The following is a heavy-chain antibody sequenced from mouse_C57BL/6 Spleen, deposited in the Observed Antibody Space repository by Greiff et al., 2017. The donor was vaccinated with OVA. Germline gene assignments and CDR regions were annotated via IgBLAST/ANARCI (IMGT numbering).Heavy chain of an antibody. CDR2: IHPNSGST. Sequence: VQLQQPGAELVKPGASVKLSCKASGYTFTSYWMHWVKQRPGQGLEWIGMIHPNSGSTNYNEKFKSKATLTVDKSSSTAYMQLSSLTSEESAVYYCAREDYYGSSWDDWGQGTTLTVSS. CDR1: GYTFTSYW. J-gene: IGHJ2*01. D-gene: IGHD1-1*01. V-gene: IGHV1-64*01. CDR3: AREDYYGSSWDD.